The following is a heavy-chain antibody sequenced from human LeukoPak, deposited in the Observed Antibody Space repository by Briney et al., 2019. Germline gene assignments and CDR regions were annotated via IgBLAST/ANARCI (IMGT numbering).Heavy chain of an antibody. V-gene: IGHV4-39*07. D-gene: IGHD5-12*01. CDR1: GGSISSSSYY. CDR2: IYYSGST. CDR3: ATIVATALSQPDY. J-gene: IGHJ4*02. Sequence: SSETLSLTCTVSGGSISSSSYYWGWIRQPPGKGLEWIGSIYYSGSTYYNPSLKSRVTISVDTSKNQFSLKLSSVTAADTAVYYCATIVATALSQPDYWGQGTLVTVSS.